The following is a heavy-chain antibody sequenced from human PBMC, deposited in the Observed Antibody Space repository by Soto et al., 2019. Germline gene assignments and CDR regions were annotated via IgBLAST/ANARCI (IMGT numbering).Heavy chain of an antibody. Sequence: PGGSLRLSCAASGFTFSSYAMHRVRQAPGKGLEWVAVISYDGSNKYYADSVKGRFTISRDNSKNTLYLQMNSLRAEDTAVYYCARDLESGYSYAYYGMDVWGQGTTVTVSS. V-gene: IGHV3-30-3*01. CDR3: ARDLESGYSYAYYGMDV. J-gene: IGHJ6*02. CDR1: GFTFSSYA. D-gene: IGHD5-18*01. CDR2: ISYDGSNK.